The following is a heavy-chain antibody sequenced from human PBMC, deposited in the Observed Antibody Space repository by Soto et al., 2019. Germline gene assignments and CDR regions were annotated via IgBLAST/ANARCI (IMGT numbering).Heavy chain of an antibody. D-gene: IGHD3-3*01. CDR2: INPDNGNT. CDR3: ARDQGITTFGVYSLYYYGMDV. Sequence: QVQLVQSGAEVKKPGASVKVSCKASGYTFTRSGISWVRQAPGQGLEWLGWINPDNGNTNYAQHLQGRVSLTTDTSTTTAYMDLRSLRSADTAVYYCARDQGITTFGVYSLYYYGMDVWGQGTTVTVSS. J-gene: IGHJ6*02. V-gene: IGHV1-18*01. CDR1: GYTFTRSG.